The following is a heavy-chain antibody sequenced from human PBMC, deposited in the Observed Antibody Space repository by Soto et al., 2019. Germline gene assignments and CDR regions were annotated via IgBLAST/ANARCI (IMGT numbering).Heavy chain of an antibody. CDR3: ARDRGGIHCGGDCSGWYFDL. V-gene: IGHV4-61*01. CDR1: GGSVSSGSYY. D-gene: IGHD2-21*02. Sequence: QVQLQESGPGLVKPSETLSLTCTVSGGSVSSGSYYWSWIRQPPGKGLEWIGYIYYSGSTNYNPSLKRRVTIAVDTSKNQSSLKLSSVTAADTAMYYCARDRGGIHCGGDCSGWYFDLWGRGNLGTVSS. CDR2: IYYSGST. J-gene: IGHJ2*01.